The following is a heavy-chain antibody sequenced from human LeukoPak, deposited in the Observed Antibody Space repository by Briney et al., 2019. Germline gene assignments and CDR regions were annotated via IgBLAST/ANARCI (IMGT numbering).Heavy chain of an antibody. V-gene: IGHV4-59*01. CDR1: GGSISSYY. J-gene: IGHJ6*03. CDR3: ARGGGDGPYYMDV. Sequence: SGTLSLTCTVSGGSISSYYWSWIRQPPGKGLEWIGYIYYSGSTNYNPSLKSRVTISVDMSKNQFSLKLSSVTAADTAVYYCARGGGDGPYYMDVWGKGTTVTVSS. CDR2: IYYSGST. D-gene: IGHD3-10*01.